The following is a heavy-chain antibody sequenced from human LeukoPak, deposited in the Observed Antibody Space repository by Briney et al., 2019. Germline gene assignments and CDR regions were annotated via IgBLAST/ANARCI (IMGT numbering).Heavy chain of an antibody. CDR2: IHYSGST. J-gene: IGHJ2*01. V-gene: IGHV4-59*01. Sequence: SETLSLTCTVSGGSISNYYWSWIRQPPGKGLEWVGYIHYSGSTNYNPSLKSRVTISVDTSKNQFSLKLSSVTAADTAIYYCARDLRYSSGWYDWYFDLWGRGTLVTISS. CDR1: GGSISNYY. D-gene: IGHD6-19*01. CDR3: ARDLRYSSGWYDWYFDL.